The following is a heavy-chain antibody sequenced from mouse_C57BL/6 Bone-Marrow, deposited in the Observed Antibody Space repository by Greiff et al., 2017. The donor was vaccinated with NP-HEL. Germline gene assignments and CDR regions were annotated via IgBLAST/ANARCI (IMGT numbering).Heavy chain of an antibody. J-gene: IGHJ1*03. CDR1: GYSFTSYY. Sequence: QVQLQQSGPELVKPGASVKISCKASGYSFTSYYIHWVKQRPGQGLEWIGWIYPGSGNTKYNEKFKGKATLTADTSSSTAYMQLSSLTSEDSAVYYVVRADDYDDDEGGYFDDWGTGTTVTVSS. CDR3: VRADDYDDDEGGYFDD. D-gene: IGHD2-4*01. V-gene: IGHV1-66*01. CDR2: IYPGSGNT.